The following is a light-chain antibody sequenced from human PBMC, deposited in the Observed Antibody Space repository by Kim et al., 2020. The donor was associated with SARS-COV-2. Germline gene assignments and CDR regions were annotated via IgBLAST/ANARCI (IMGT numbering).Light chain of an antibody. CDR2: WAS. J-gene: IGKJ2*01. Sequence: DIVMTQSPDPLSVSLGERATINCKSSQSVLYSSNNKNYLAWYQQKPGQPPKLLIYWASTRESGVPDRFSGSGSGTDFTLTISSLQAEDGAVYYCQQYYSTPYTFGQGTKLEI. V-gene: IGKV4-1*01. CDR3: QQYYSTPYT. CDR1: QSVLYSSNNKNY.